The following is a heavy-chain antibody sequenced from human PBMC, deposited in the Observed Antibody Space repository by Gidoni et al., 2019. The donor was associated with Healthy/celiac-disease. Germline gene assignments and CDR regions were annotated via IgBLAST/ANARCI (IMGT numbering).Heavy chain of an antibody. Sequence: HVQLQESDPGLVTPSGTLSLTCAVSGGSISSSNLWSWVRQPPGKGLEWIGEIYHSGSTNYNPSRKSRVTISVDKSKNQFSLKLSSGTAADTAVYYWARDLHDYSNYDYYYYGMDVWGQGTTVTVSS. D-gene: IGHD4-4*01. CDR1: GGSISSSNL. J-gene: IGHJ6*02. V-gene: IGHV4-4*02. CDR2: IYHSGST. CDR3: ARDLHDYSNYDYYYYGMDV.